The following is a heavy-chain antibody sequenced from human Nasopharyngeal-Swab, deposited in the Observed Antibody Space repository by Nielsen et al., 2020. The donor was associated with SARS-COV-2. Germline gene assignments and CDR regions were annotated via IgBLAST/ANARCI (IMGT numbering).Heavy chain of an antibody. CDR2: INYSGST. CDR3: AGRPYSSSYWFDP. Sequence: SETLSLTCAVYGGSFSGYYWSWIRQPPGKGLEWIGEINYSGSTNYNPSLKSRVTISVDTSKNQFSLKLSSVTAADTAVYYCAGRPYSSSYWFDPWGQGTLVTVSS. D-gene: IGHD6-6*01. V-gene: IGHV4-34*01. J-gene: IGHJ5*02. CDR1: GGSFSGYY.